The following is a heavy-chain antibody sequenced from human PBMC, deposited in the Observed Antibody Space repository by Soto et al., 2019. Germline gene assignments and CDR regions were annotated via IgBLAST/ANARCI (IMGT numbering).Heavy chain of an antibody. CDR2: ISWNSGSI. V-gene: IGHV3-9*01. CDR3: AKDLARQESYDYVWGSYRSHAFDI. Sequence: GGSLRLSCAASGFTFDDYAMHWVRQAPGKGLEWVSGISWNSGSIGYADSVKGRFTNSRDNAKNSLYLQMNSLRAEDTALYYCAKDLARQESYDYVWGSYRSHAFDIWGQGT. D-gene: IGHD3-16*02. CDR1: GFTFDDYA. J-gene: IGHJ3*02.